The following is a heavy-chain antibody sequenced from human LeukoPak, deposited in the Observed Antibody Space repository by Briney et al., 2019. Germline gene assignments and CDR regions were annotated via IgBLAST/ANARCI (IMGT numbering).Heavy chain of an antibody. D-gene: IGHD5-24*01. CDR3: ARAAPDGAFDI. CDR1: GGSISSYY. J-gene: IGHJ3*02. CDR2: IYHSGST. Sequence: SETLSLTCTVSGGSISSYYWSWIRQPPGKGLEWIGYIYHSGSTYYNPSLKSRVTISVDRSKNQFSLKLSSVTAADTAVYYCARAAPDGAFDIWGQGTMVTVSS. V-gene: IGHV4-59*12.